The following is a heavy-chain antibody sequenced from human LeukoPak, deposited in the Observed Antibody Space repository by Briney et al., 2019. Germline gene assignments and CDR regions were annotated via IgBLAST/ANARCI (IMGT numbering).Heavy chain of an antibody. CDR3: ARVLCSGGWCYFDY. Sequence: GGSLRLSCAASGFTFSDHYMDWVRQAPGKGLEWVGRARNRANSHTTEYAASVKGRFTISRDDSKNSLYLQKNSLKTEDTAVYYCARVLCSGGWCYFDYWGQGTLVTVSS. V-gene: IGHV3-72*01. CDR2: ARNRANSHTT. D-gene: IGHD2-15*01. CDR1: GFTFSDHY. J-gene: IGHJ4*02.